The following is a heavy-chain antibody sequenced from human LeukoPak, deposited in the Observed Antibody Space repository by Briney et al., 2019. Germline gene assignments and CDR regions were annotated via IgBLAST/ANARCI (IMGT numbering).Heavy chain of an antibody. V-gene: IGHV3-66*01. CDR3: ASGIAVAGTGAFDI. CDR2: IYSGGST. CDR1: GFTVSSNY. Sequence: TGGSLRLSCAASGFTVSSNYMSWDRQAPGKGLEWVSVIYSGGSTYYADSVKGRFTISRDNSKNTLYLQMNSLRAEDTAVYYCASGIAVAGTGAFDIWGQGTMVTVSS. D-gene: IGHD6-19*01. J-gene: IGHJ3*02.